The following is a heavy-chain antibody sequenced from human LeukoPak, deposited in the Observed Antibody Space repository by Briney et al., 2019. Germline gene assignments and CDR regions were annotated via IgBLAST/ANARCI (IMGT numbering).Heavy chain of an antibody. CDR2: IYASGST. CDR1: GGSISNYY. D-gene: IGHD2/OR15-2a*01. J-gene: IGHJ4*02. CDR3: ARDFYGDDGHHPFDY. V-gene: IGHV4-4*07. Sequence: KPSETLSLTCSVSGGSISNYYWNWLRQPAGKGLEWIGRIYASGSTNYNPSLKSRVTISMDKSKNHFSLNLKSVTAADTAFYYCARDFYGDDGHHPFDYWGQGIRVTVSS.